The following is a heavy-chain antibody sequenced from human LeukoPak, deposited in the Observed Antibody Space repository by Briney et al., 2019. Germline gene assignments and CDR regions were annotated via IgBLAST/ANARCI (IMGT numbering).Heavy chain of an antibody. CDR1: GFTFSSYA. Sequence: GGSLRLSCAASGFTFSSYAMTWVRQAPGKGLEWVANINQDGSEKYYVDSVKGRFTISRDNAKTSLYLQMNSLRADDTAVYYCARDRALYDSRRGYYYTEDDYWGQGTLVTVSS. J-gene: IGHJ4*02. D-gene: IGHD3-22*01. V-gene: IGHV3-7*01. CDR3: ARDRALYDSRRGYYYTEDDY. CDR2: INQDGSEK.